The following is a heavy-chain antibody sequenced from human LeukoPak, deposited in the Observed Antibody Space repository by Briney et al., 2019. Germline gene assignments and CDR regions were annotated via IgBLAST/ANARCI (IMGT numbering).Heavy chain of an antibody. V-gene: IGHV3-20*04. D-gene: IGHD7-27*01. J-gene: IGHJ3*02. CDR1: GLTFDDRG. CDR2: INWNGGSR. CDR3: AREYAALGFDI. Sequence: GGSLRLSCAASGLTFDDRGMSWVRQAPGKGLEWVSGINWNGGSRAYADSVKGRFTISRDNAKKSLYLQMNSLRGEDTALYYCAREYAALGFDIWGQGTMVTVSS.